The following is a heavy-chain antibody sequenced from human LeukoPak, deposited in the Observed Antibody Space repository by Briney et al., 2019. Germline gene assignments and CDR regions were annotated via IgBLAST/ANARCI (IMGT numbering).Heavy chain of an antibody. CDR1: GYTFTSYD. V-gene: IGHV1-8*01. CDR2: MNPNSGNT. Sequence: ASVKVSCKASGYTFTSYDINWVRQATGQGLEWMGWMNPNSGNTDYAQKFQGRVTMTRNTSISTAYMELSSLTSEDTAVYYCARDYHPYYYDSSGYYTLCYWGQGTLVTVSS. CDR3: ARDYHPYYYDSSGYYTLCY. D-gene: IGHD3-22*01. J-gene: IGHJ4*02.